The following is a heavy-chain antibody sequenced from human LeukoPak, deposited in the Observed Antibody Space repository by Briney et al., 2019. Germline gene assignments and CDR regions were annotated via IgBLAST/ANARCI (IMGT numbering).Heavy chain of an antibody. CDR3: ARPPGY. CDR2: IYTSGST. J-gene: IGHJ4*02. Sequence: SETLSLTCTVSGYSISSGYYWGWIRQPPGKGLEWIGYIYTSGSTNYNPSLKSRVTISVDTSKNQFSLKLSSVTAADTAVYYCARPPGYWGQGTLVTVSS. V-gene: IGHV4-38-2*02. CDR1: GYSISSGYY.